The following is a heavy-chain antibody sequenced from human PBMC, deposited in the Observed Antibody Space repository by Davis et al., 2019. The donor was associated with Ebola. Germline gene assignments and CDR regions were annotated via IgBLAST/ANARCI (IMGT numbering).Heavy chain of an antibody. V-gene: IGHV5-51*01. Sequence: KVSCKGSGYTFTTYWIGWLRQMPGKGLEWMGIIYPGDSDTRYSPSFQGQVTIPADKSISTAYLQWSSLKASDTAKYYCERRGGGRGAFLDDWGQGTLVTVSS. CDR3: ERRGGGRGAFLDD. D-gene: IGHD3-16*01. CDR2: IYPGDSDT. CDR1: GYTFTTYW. J-gene: IGHJ4*02.